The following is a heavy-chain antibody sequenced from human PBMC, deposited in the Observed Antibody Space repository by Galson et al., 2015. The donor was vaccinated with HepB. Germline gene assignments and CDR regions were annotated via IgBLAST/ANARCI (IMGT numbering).Heavy chain of an antibody. V-gene: IGHV4-4*02. Sequence: GLEWIGEKYHSGSANYNPSLKSRVTISVDKSNNHFSLRLTSVTAADTAVYYCARGLWLGESSYGMDVWGQGTTVTVSS. CDR3: ARGLWLGESSYGMDV. CDR2: KYHSGSA. J-gene: IGHJ6*02. D-gene: IGHD3-10*01.